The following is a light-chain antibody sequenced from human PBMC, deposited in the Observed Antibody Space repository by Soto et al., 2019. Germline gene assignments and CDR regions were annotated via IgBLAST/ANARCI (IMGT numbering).Light chain of an antibody. CDR2: GTS. V-gene: IGKV3-20*01. CDR1: QNINSRY. J-gene: IGKJ3*01. CDR3: QQFGSSPGFT. Sequence: EIVLTQSPGTLSLSPGERATLSCRASQNINSRYLAWYQQKPGQAPRLLIYGTSSRATGIQDRFSGSGSGTDFTLTISRMAPEDFAVYYCQQFGSSPGFTFGPGTKVDIK.